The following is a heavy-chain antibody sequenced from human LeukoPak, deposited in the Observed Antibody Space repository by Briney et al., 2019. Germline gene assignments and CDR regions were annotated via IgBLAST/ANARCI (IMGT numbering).Heavy chain of an antibody. V-gene: IGHV3-49*03. CDR2: IRSKAYGGTT. D-gene: IGHD2-2*01. CDR3: AKDPMYCSSTSCSALRFDP. Sequence: PGGSLRLSCAASGFTFGDYAMSWFRQAPGKGLEWVGFIRSKAYGGTTEYAASVKGRFTISRDDSKSIAYLQMNSLRAEDTAVYYCAKDPMYCSSTSCSALRFDPWGQGTLVTVSS. J-gene: IGHJ5*02. CDR1: GFTFGDYA.